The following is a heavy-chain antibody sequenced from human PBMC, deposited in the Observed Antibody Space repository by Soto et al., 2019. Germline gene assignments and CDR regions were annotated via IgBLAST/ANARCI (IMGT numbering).Heavy chain of an antibody. D-gene: IGHD6-19*01. CDR3: ARDRQSSGWLDAFDI. CDR2: IFTGGST. Sequence: DVQLVESGGGLVQPGGSLRLSCAASGFTVSSNYMSWVRQAPGKRLEWVSVIFTGGSTYYADSVKGRFTISRHSSMNTVYLQMDSLRAEDTAVYYCARDRQSSGWLDAFDIWGQGTMVTVSS. J-gene: IGHJ3*02. V-gene: IGHV3-53*04. CDR1: GFTVSSNY.